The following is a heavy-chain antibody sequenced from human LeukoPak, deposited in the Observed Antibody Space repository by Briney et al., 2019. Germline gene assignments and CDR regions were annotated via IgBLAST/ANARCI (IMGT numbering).Heavy chain of an antibody. CDR2: ISGNGDNT. J-gene: IGHJ4*02. CDR1: GFTFSSYA. Sequence: PGGSLRLSCAASGFTFSSYAMSWVRQAPGKGLEWVSTISGNGDNTYYADSVKGRFTISRDNSKNTLYLQMNSLRAEDTAIFYCAKDPISGSCHYDYFDYWGQGTLVTVSS. CDR3: AKDPISGSCHYDYFDY. V-gene: IGHV3-23*01. D-gene: IGHD1-26*01.